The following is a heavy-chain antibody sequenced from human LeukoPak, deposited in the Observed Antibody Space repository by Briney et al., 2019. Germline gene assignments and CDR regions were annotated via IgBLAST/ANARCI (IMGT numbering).Heavy chain of an antibody. CDR2: INHSGST. Sequence: PSETLSLTCAVYGGSFSGYYWSWIRQPPGKGLEWIGEINHSGSTNYNPSLKSRVTISVDTSKNQFSLKLSSVTAADTAVYYCARVAVGLDYWGQGTLVTVSS. J-gene: IGHJ4*02. V-gene: IGHV4-34*01. D-gene: IGHD6-19*01. CDR3: ARVAVGLDY. CDR1: GGSFSGYY.